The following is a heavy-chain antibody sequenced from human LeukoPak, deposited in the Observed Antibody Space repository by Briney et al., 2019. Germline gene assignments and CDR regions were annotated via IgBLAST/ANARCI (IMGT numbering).Heavy chain of an antibody. CDR3: ARSSNYYDSSGYYGYFDY. CDR2: IYYSGST. J-gene: IGHJ4*02. Sequence: GSLRLSCAASGFTFSSYWMNWARQAPGKGLEWIGYIYYSGSTNYNPSLKSRVTISVDTSKNQFSLKLSSVTAADTAVYYCARSSNYYDSSGYYGYFDYWGQGTLVTVSS. CDR1: GFTFSSYW. D-gene: IGHD3-22*01. V-gene: IGHV4-59*01.